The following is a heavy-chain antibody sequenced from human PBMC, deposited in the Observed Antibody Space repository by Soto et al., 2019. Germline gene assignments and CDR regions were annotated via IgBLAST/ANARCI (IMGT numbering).Heavy chain of an antibody. V-gene: IGHV4-34*01. CDR1: GGFVSSGSYY. Sequence: QVQLQQWGAGLLKPSETLSLTCAVYGGFVSSGSYYWSWIRQPPGKGLEWIGEMSHSGGTHFNPSLESRVAMSVDTSKNQFSLKMRSVTAADTALYYCARVERGTATTVVDAFDIWGPGTMVTVSS. D-gene: IGHD1-1*01. J-gene: IGHJ3*02. CDR3: ARVERGTATTVVDAFDI. CDR2: MSHSGGT.